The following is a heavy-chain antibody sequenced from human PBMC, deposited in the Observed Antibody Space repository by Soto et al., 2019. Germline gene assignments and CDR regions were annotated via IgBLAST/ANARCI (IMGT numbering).Heavy chain of an antibody. D-gene: IGHD5-12*01. Sequence: VQLVQSGAEVRKPGASVKVSCKSSGDSFNDYYIHWVRQAPGQGLEWMGWINPNGGVTMYAQKFQGWVTMTRDTSIRTVYMELSRLRSDDTAVYYCARESGGATATLDYYYFYMDVWGKGTTVTVSS. V-gene: IGHV1-2*04. CDR3: ARESGGATATLDYYYFYMDV. J-gene: IGHJ6*03. CDR1: GDSFNDYY. CDR2: INPNGGVT.